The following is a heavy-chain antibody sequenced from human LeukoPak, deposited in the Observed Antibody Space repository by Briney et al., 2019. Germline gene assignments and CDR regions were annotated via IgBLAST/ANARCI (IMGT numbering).Heavy chain of an antibody. D-gene: IGHD4-11*01. CDR2: IRYDGSNK. Sequence: GGSLRLFCAASGFTFSSYGMHWVRQAPGKGLEWVAFIRYDGSNKYYADSVKGRFTISRDNSKNTLYLQMNSLRAEDTAVYYCAKDRDDYSNFNWFDPWGQGTLVTVSS. CDR1: GFTFSSYG. CDR3: AKDRDDYSNFNWFDP. V-gene: IGHV3-30*02. J-gene: IGHJ5*02.